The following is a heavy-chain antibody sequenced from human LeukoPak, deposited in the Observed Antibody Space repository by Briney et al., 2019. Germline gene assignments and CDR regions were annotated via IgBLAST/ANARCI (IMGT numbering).Heavy chain of an antibody. CDR1: GGSISSHY. V-gene: IGHV4-59*11. Sequence: SETLSLTCTVSGGSISSHYWNWIRQPPGKGLEWIGYIYYSGSTNYNPSLKSRVTISVDTSKNQFSLKLSPVTAADTAVYYCARETTVVTPGRSDVFDIWGQGTMVTVSS. J-gene: IGHJ3*02. CDR2: IYYSGST. CDR3: ARETTVVTPGRSDVFDI. D-gene: IGHD4-23*01.